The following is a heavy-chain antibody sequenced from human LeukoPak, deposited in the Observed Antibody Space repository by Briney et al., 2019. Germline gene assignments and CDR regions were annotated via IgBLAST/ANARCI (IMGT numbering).Heavy chain of an antibody. CDR3: ARDRARYYYDSSGYYFDY. D-gene: IGHD3-22*01. Sequence: SETLSLTCTVSGVSISSSSYYWGWIRQPPGKGLEWIGYIYYSGSTYYNPSLKSRVTISVDTSKNQFSLKLSSVTAADTAVYYCARDRARYYYDSSGYYFDYWGQGTLVTVSS. CDR2: IYYSGST. J-gene: IGHJ4*02. V-gene: IGHV4-30-4*08. CDR1: GVSISSSSYY.